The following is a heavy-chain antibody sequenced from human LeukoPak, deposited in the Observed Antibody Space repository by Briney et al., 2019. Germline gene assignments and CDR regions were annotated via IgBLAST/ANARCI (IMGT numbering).Heavy chain of an antibody. CDR2: IAYDGNNT. D-gene: IGHD1-1*01. Sequence: PGGSLRLSCVASGFIFSDYGIQWVGRAPGKGLGGWAVIAYDGNNTYYGDSVRGRFTISRDNSKKMVYLEMNSLRVEDTAVYYCAKTGMLRRVGYLDVWGKGTAVIVSS. CDR1: GFIFSDYG. CDR3: AKTGMLRRVGYLDV. J-gene: IGHJ6*04. V-gene: IGHV3-30*18.